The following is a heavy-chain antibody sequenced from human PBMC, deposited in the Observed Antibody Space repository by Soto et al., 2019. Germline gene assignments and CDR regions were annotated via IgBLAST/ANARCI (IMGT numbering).Heavy chain of an antibody. J-gene: IGHJ4*02. CDR2: ISAYNGNT. D-gene: IGHD2-15*01. Sequence: QVQLVQSGAEVKKPGASVKVSCKASGYTFTSYGISWVRQAPGQGLEWMGWISAYNGNTNYAQKLQGRVTMTTDTSTSTAYMELRSLRSDDTAVYYCARAYCSGGSCYSGYYFDYWGQGTLVTVSS. CDR1: GYTFTSYG. V-gene: IGHV1-18*01. CDR3: ARAYCSGGSCYSGYYFDY.